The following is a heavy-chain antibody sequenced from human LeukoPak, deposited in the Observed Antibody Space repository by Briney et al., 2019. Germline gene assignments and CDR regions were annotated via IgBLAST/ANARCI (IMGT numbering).Heavy chain of an antibody. V-gene: IGHV1-46*01. J-gene: IGHJ4*02. D-gene: IGHD3-3*01. CDR1: GYTFTSYY. Sequence: GASVKVSCKASGYTFTSYYMHWVRQAPGQGLEWMGIINPSGGSTSYAQKFQGRVTMTRDTSTSTVYMELSSLRSEDTAVYYCARDSGAYDFWSGYPYYFDYWGQGTLVTVSS. CDR2: INPSGGST. CDR3: ARDSGAYDFWSGYPYYFDY.